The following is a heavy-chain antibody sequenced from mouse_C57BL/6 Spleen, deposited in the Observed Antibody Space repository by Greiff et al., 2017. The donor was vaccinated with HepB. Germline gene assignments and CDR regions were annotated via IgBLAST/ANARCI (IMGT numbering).Heavy chain of an antibody. CDR2: ISDGGSYT. J-gene: IGHJ2*01. D-gene: IGHD4-1*01. CDR3: ARDRTGTWGYCDY. Sequence: DVKLVESGGGLVKPGGSLKLSCAASGFTFSSYAMSWVRQTPEKRLEWVATISDGGSYTYYPDNVKGRFTISRDNAKNNLYLQMSHLKSEDTAMYYCARDRTGTWGYCDYWGQGTTLTVSS. V-gene: IGHV5-4*01. CDR1: GFTFSSYA.